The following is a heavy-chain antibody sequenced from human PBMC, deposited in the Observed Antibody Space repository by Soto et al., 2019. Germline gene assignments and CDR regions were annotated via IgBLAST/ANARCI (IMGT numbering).Heavy chain of an antibody. CDR2: ISTGGGST. J-gene: IGHJ4*02. CDR3: ARSREIIASAGSFDY. D-gene: IGHD6-25*01. CDR1: GFTFSSHV. V-gene: IGHV3-23*01. Sequence: EVQLLESGGGLVQPGGSLRLSCAASGFTFSSHVMSWVRQAPGKGLEWVSGISTGGGSTDYADSGKGRFTISRDNSKNTLHLQMKSLRAEDTAVYYCARSREIIASAGSFDYWGQGTLVTVSS.